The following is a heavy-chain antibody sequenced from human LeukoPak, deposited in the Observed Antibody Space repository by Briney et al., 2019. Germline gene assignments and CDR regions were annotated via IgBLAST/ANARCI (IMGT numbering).Heavy chain of an antibody. Sequence: GGSLRLSCAASGFSFSSYAMNWVRQAPGKGLEWVALISYDGSNQYYADSVKGRFTISRDNSKNTLYLQMNSLRAEDTAVYYCAKGERARFTMVRGVIGEFDYWGQGTLVTVSS. CDR2: ISYDGSNQ. CDR1: GFSFSSYA. J-gene: IGHJ4*02. CDR3: AKGERARFTMVRGVIGEFDY. D-gene: IGHD3-10*01. V-gene: IGHV3-30*18.